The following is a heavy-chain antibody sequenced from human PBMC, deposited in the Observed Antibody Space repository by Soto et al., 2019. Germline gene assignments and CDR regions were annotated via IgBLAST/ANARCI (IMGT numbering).Heavy chain of an antibody. CDR1: GFTFSSYA. J-gene: IGHJ4*02. V-gene: IGHV3-30-3*01. CDR3: ARESGED. D-gene: IGHD3-10*01. Sequence: GGSLRLSCAASGFTFSSYAMHWFRQAPGKGLEWVAVISYDGSNKYYADSVKGRFTISRDNSKNTLYLQMNSLRAEDTAVYYCARESGEDWGQGTLVTVSS. CDR2: ISYDGSNK.